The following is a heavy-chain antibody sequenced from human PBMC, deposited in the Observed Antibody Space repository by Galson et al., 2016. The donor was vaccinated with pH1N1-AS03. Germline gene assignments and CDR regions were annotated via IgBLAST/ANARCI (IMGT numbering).Heavy chain of an antibody. J-gene: IGHJ6*02. D-gene: IGHD1-26*01. Sequence: SVKVSCKASGYIFTGFYVRWVRQAPGQGLEWMGWINPNNGVTNYAQKFQAWITMTGDTSISTAYMELYGLKSDDTAVYYCARDPRGPCSSATCATTYYFGMDVWGQGTTVSASS. V-gene: IGHV1-2*04. CDR2: INPNNGVT. CDR1: GYIFTGFY. CDR3: ARDPRGPCSSATCATTYYFGMDV.